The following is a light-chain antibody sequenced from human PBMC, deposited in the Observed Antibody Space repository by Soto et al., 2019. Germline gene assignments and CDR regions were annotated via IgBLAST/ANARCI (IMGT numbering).Light chain of an antibody. Sequence: IQMTQSPSTLSGSVGDRVTMTCRASQGISSWLVWYQQKPGKAPKLLIYKASTLKSGVPSRFSGSGSGTEFTLTISSLQPDDFATYYCQHYNSYSEAFGQGTKV. V-gene: IGKV1-5*03. CDR3: QHYNSYSEA. J-gene: IGKJ1*01. CDR2: KAS. CDR1: QGISSW.